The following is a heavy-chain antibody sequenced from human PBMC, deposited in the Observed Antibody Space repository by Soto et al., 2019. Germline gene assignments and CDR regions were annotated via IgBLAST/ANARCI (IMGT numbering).Heavy chain of an antibody. Sequence: GGSLRLSCAASGFTFGSYGMHWVRQAPGKGLEWVAMISYDGRHQYYADSVKGRFTISRDNFKDTLYLQMNGLTPEDTAIYFCARELDIPPDHYFDYWGQGNLVTVSS. CDR1: GFTFGSYG. CDR3: ARELDIPPDHYFDY. D-gene: IGHD5-12*01. CDR2: ISYDGRHQ. J-gene: IGHJ4*02. V-gene: IGHV3-30*03.